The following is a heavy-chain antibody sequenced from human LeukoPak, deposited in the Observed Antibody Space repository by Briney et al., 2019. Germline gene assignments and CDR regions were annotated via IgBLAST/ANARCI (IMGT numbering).Heavy chain of an antibody. V-gene: IGHV3-7*01. D-gene: IGHD3-3*01. CDR2: INQGASEK. J-gene: IGHJ5*02. CDR1: GFTFSGYW. CDR3: ASDGGPFDP. Sequence: GGSLRLSCAASGFTFSGYWMSWVRQAPGKGLEWVANINQGASEKYYVDSVRGRFTISRDNAKKSLTLQMNSLRVDDTAVYYCASDGGPFDPWGQGTLVTVSS.